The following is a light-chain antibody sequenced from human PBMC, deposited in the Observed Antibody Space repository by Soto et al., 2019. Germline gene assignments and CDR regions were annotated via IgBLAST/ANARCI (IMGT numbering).Light chain of an antibody. CDR2: EGS. CDR3: CSYAGSSTYV. V-gene: IGLV2-23*01. Sequence: QSVLTQPASVSGSPGQSITISCTGTSGDVGNYNLVSWYQQHPGKAPKLMIYEGSKWPSGVSNRFSGSKSGNTASLTISGFQAEDEADYYCCSYAGSSTYVFGSGTRSPS. CDR1: SGDVGNYNL. J-gene: IGLJ1*01.